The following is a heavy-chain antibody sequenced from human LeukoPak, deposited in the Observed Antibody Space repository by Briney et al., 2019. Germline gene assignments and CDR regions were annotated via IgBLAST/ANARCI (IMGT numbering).Heavy chain of an antibody. Sequence: GGSLRLSCAASGFIFSRFWMHWVRQPPGKGLVWVSRIDTDGGTTTYADSVKGRFTIPRDNAKNTVYLQINSLRAEDTAVYYCATLNSFGSDYWGQGVLVTVSS. D-gene: IGHD5-18*01. J-gene: IGHJ4*02. CDR2: IDTDGGTT. CDR1: GFIFSRFW. V-gene: IGHV3-74*01. CDR3: ATLNSFGSDY.